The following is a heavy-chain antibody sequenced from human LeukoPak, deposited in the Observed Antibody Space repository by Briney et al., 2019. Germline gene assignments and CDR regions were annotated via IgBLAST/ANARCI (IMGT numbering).Heavy chain of an antibody. J-gene: IGHJ6*03. CDR1: GFTFSSYA. CDR2: ISYDGSNK. V-gene: IGHV3-30*04. D-gene: IGHD5-18*01. CDR3: AGAVQAPMVKFLLYYYYYMDV. Sequence: GGSLRLSCAASGFTFSSYAMHWVRQAPGKGLEWVAVISYDGSNKYYADSVKGRLTISRDNSKNTLYLQMNSLRAEDTAVYYCAGAVQAPMVKFLLYYYYYMDVWGKGTTVTVSS.